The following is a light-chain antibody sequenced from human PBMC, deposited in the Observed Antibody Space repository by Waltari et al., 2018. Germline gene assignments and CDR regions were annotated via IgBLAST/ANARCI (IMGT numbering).Light chain of an antibody. V-gene: IGLV1-47*01. J-gene: IGLJ3*02. CDR3: AAWDDSLGGVV. CDR2: VNN. Sequence: QSVLTQPPSASGTPGQRVTISCSGSSSNIGRNYVYWYNQPPGMGPQLLIYVNNPSPSGVPDRFSASKSGTSASLAISGLRSEDEADYYCAAWDDSLGGVVFGGGTKLTVL. CDR1: SSNIGRNY.